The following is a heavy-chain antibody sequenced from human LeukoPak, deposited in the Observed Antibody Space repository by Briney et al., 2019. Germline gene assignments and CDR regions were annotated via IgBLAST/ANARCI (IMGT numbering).Heavy chain of an antibody. J-gene: IGHJ4*02. CDR1: GFTFSSYS. D-gene: IGHD4-23*01. Sequence: GGSLRLSCAASGFTFSSYSMNWVRQAPGKGLEWVSSISSGSNYISYADSLKGRFTISRDNAKNSLYLQMNSLRAEDTAVYYCARDQDGGGNFDYWGQGTLVTVSS. CDR2: ISSGSNYI. V-gene: IGHV3-21*01. CDR3: ARDQDGGGNFDY.